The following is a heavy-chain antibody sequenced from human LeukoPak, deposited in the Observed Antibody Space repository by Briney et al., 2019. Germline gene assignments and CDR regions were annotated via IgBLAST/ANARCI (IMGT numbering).Heavy chain of an antibody. J-gene: IGHJ4*02. CDR2: ISGSGGST. V-gene: IGHV3-23*01. D-gene: IGHD2-2*01. Sequence: PGGSLRLSCAASGFTFSSYAMSWVRQAPGKGLEWVSAISGSGGSTYYADSVKGRFTISRDNSKNTLYLQMNSLRAEDTAVYYCARDGGYCSSTSCSYFDYWGQGTLVTVSS. CDR3: ARDGGYCSSTSCSYFDY. CDR1: GFTFSSYA.